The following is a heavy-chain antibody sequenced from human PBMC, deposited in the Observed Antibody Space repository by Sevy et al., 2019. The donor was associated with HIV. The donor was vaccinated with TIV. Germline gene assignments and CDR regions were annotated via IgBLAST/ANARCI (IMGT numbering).Heavy chain of an antibody. CDR2: INPSGGST. V-gene: IGHV1-46*01. Sequence: ASVKVSCKASGYTFTNYYIHWMRQAPGQGLEWMGIINPSGGSTSYAQKFQGRVTMTSDTSTSTVYMELSSLRSEDTDVYYCARDSTVITVFQYWGQGTLVTVSS. CDR1: GYTFTNYY. CDR3: ARDSTVITVFQY. D-gene: IGHD1-20*01. J-gene: IGHJ4*02.